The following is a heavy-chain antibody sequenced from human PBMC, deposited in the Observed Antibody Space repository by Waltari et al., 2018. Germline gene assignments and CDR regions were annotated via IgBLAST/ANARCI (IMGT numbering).Heavy chain of an antibody. CDR3: AKDYPYYDLSRGLADFGMDV. CDR2: FSAVGGTP. J-gene: IGHJ6*02. Sequence: EVQLLESGGGLVQPGGSLRLSCAASGLTFSTYAMNWVRQAPGKGLGWFAGFSAVGGTPYYTASVLGRFVISIDNAKSTLYLEMNSLRDEDTAKYYCAKDYPYYDLSRGLADFGMDVWGQGTTVTVSS. D-gene: IGHD3-3*01. V-gene: IGHV3-23*01. CDR1: GLTFSTYA.